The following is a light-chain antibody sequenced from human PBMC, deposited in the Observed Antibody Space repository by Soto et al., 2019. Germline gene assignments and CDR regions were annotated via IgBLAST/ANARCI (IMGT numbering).Light chain of an antibody. CDR1: QSISSW. CDR3: QQYNTFLT. J-gene: IGKJ4*01. CDR2: AAS. Sequence: DIQMTQSPSNLSASVGDRVTITCRASQSISSWLAWFQQKPGRAPKLLVYAASTLQSGVPSRFSGSGSGTEFTLTISSLQPDDFATYYCQQYNTFLTFGGGTKVDIK. V-gene: IGKV1-5*01.